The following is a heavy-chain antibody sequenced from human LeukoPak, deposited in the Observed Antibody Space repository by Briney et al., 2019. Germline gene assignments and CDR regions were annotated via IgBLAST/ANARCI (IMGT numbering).Heavy chain of an antibody. D-gene: IGHD6-13*01. V-gene: IGHV3-30*02. J-gene: IGHJ4*02. CDR1: GFTFSSYG. CDR2: IRYDGSNK. CDR3: TTAAGISLGFDY. Sequence: PGGSLRLSCAASGFTFSSYGMHWVRQAPGKGLEWVAFIRYDGSNKYYADSVKGRFTISRDNSKNTLYLQMNSLKTEDTAVYYCTTAAGISLGFDYWGQGTLVTVSS.